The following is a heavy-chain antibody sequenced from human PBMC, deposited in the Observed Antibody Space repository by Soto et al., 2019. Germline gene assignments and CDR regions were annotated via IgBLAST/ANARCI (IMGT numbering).Heavy chain of an antibody. D-gene: IGHD6-19*01. CDR2: MNPSSGET. J-gene: IGHJ4*02. CDR3: ARGTEYSSAWLPFDY. V-gene: IGHV1-8*01. CDR1: GYTFTNYD. Sequence: ASVKVSCKASGYTFTNYDIHWVRQATGQGLEWIGWMNPSSGETGYAQKFRGRVAMTRDTSISTVYMELSSLGSEVTAVYYCARGTEYSSAWLPFDYCGQGTLVTVST.